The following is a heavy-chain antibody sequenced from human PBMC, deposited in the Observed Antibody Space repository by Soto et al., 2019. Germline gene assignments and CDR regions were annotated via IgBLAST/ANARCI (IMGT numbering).Heavy chain of an antibody. J-gene: IGHJ3*02. CDR3: AREGFNYYYDSSGGWDDGRGAFDI. D-gene: IGHD3-22*01. CDR2: ISAYNGNT. V-gene: IGHV1-18*01. CDR1: GYTFTSYG. Sequence: ASVKVSCKASGYTFTSYGISWVRQAPGQGLEWMGWISAYNGNTNYAQKLQGRVTMTTDTSTSTAYMELRSLRSDDTAVYYCAREGFNYYYDSSGGWDDGRGAFDIWG.